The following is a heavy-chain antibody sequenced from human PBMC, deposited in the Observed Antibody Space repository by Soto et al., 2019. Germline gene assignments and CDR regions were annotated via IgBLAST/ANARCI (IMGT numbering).Heavy chain of an antibody. CDR1: GFTFSNAW. V-gene: IGHV3-15*01. J-gene: IGHJ6*03. D-gene: IGHD1-26*01. Sequence: GGSLRLSCAASGFTFSNAWMSWVRQAPGKGLEWVGRIKSKTDGGTTDYAAPVKGRFTISRDDSKNTLYLQMNSLKTEDTDVYYCTTWEGELLGRRYYYYYMDVWGKGTTVTVSS. CDR2: IKSKTDGGTT. CDR3: TTWEGELLGRRYYYYYMDV.